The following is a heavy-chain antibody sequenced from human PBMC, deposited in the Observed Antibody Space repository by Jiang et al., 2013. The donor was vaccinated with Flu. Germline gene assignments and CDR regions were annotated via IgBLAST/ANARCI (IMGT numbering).Heavy chain of an antibody. D-gene: IGHD5-24*01. J-gene: IGHJ4*02. CDR1: TSYW. CDR2: IYPGDSDT. V-gene: IGHV5-51*01. CDR3: ARRREMALFDY. Sequence: TSYWIGWVRQMPGKGLEWMGIIYPGDSDTRYSPSFQGQVTISADKSISTAYLQWSSLKASDTAMYYCARRREMALFDYWGQGTLVTVSS.